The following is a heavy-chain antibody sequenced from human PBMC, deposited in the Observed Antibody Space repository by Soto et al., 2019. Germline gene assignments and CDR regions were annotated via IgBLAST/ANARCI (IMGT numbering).Heavy chain of an antibody. V-gene: IGHV4-31*03. J-gene: IGHJ5*02. Sequence: QVQLQESGPGLVKPSQTLFLTCTVSGGSISSGGYCWSWIRQHPGKGLEWIGYIYYSGSTYYNPSLKSRVTISVDTSKNQFSLKLSSVTAADTAVYYCARDAGDYGDYGGWFDPWGQGTLVTVSS. D-gene: IGHD4-17*01. CDR1: GGSISSGGYC. CDR3: ARDAGDYGDYGGWFDP. CDR2: IYYSGST.